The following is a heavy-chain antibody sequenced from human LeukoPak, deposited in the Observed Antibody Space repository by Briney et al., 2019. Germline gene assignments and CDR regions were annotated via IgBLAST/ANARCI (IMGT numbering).Heavy chain of an antibody. J-gene: IGHJ5*02. V-gene: IGHV1-24*01. CDR3: ATDRRGRLFWSGLNWFDP. D-gene: IGHD3-3*01. CDR2: FDPEDGET. Sequence: VSVKVSCKVSGYTLTELSMHWVRQAPGKGLEWMGGFDPEDGETIYAQKFQGRVTMTEDTSTDTAYMELSSLRSEDTAVYYCATDRRGRLFWSGLNWFDPWGQGTLVTVSS. CDR1: GYTLTELS.